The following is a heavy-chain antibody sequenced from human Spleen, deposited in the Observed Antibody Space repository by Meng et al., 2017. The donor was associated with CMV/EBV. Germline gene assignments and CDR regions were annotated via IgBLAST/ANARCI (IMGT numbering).Heavy chain of an antibody. Sequence: SETLSLTCNVSGVSISSSNYQWVWIRQSPGKGLEWIGSIYSSGSTYYNPSLKSPVTISLDTSKNQFSLKLSSVTSADTAVYYCANLKLFHLSSHHNYYYYYGMDVWGQGTTVTVSS. CDR3: ANLKLFHLSSHHNYYYYYGMDV. D-gene: IGHD2-15*01. J-gene: IGHJ6*02. CDR1: GVSISSSNYQ. CDR2: IYSSGST. V-gene: IGHV4-39*07.